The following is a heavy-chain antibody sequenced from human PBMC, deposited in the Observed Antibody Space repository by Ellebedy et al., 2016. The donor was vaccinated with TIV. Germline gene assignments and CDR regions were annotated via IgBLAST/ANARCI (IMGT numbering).Heavy chain of an antibody. CDR1: GFNFRSYW. D-gene: IGHD3-16*01. J-gene: IGHJ5*02. CDR2: IRPEGDVN. V-gene: IGHV3-7*01. CDR3: ARRGSYGDYAVQINSWSDT. Sequence: PGGSLRLSCIASGFNFRSYWMTWVRQAPGKGLEWVANIRPEGDVNYYVDSVRGRFTVSRDNARNSLYLQMNNLRVEDTAVYYCARRGSYGDYAVQINSWSDTWGQGTLVTVSS.